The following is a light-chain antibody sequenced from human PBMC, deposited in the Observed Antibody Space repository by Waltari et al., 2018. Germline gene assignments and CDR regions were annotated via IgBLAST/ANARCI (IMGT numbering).Light chain of an antibody. CDR2: DVT. CDR3: CSYAGFYTFEGHV. V-gene: IGLV2-11*01. CDR1: SSDIGGYNY. Sequence: SALTQPRSVSGSLGQLVTISCTGTSSDIGGYNYVSWYQHHPDKAPKIIIFDVTKRSSGVPDRLSASQSGNPASRTRSRHQAVDEAHYYCCSYAGFYTFEGHVFGGRTMLTVL. J-gene: IGLJ2*01.